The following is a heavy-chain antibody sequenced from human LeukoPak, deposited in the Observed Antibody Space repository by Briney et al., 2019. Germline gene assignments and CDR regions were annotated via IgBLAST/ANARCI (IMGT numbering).Heavy chain of an antibody. CDR1: GGSISSSSYY. V-gene: IGHV4-39*01. J-gene: IGHJ5*02. D-gene: IGHD2-2*01. CDR3: ARRILSSTSPFDP. CDR2: IYYSGST. Sequence: PSETLSLTCTVSGGSISSSSYYWGWIRQPPGKGLEWIGSIYYSGSTYYNPSLKSRVTISVDTSKNQFSLKLSSVAAADTAVYYCARRILSSTSPFDPWGQGTLVTVSS.